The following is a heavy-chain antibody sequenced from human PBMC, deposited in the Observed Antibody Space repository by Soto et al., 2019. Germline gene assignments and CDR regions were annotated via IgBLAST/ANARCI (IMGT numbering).Heavy chain of an antibody. Sequence: EVQVVESGGGLIQPGGSLRLSCEVSGFSVTANYMSWVRQAPGKGLEWVSVIYSGGSTYYIDSVKGRFSISRDISKNTLYLQMNRLSAEDTAVYYCHDYVYWSQGTLVIVS. J-gene: IGHJ4*02. CDR1: GFSVTANY. CDR3: HDYVY. D-gene: IGHD4-17*01. V-gene: IGHV3-53*01. CDR2: IYSGGST.